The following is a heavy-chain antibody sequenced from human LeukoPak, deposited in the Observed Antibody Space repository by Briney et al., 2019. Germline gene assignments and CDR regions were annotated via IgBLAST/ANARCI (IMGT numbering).Heavy chain of an antibody. CDR1: GGSISSGSYS. Sequence: PSETLSLTCAVSGGSISSGSYSWSWIRQPPGKGLEWIGYIYPRGSTYYNPSLKSRVILLLDKSANQFSLNLSSVTAADTAVYYCARFSPRAMGNYLDFWGQGTLVTVSS. CDR2: IYPRGST. CDR3: ARFSPRAMGNYLDF. D-gene: IGHD7-27*01. J-gene: IGHJ4*02. V-gene: IGHV4-30-2*01.